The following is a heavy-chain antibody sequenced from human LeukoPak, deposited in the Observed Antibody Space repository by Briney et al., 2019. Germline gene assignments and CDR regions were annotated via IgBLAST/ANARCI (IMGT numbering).Heavy chain of an antibody. J-gene: IGHJ6*04. V-gene: IGHV5-51*01. Sequence: GESLKISCKGSGYRFDSYWIGWVRQMPGKGLEWMGIIYPDDSDTKYSPPFQGQVTMSVDKSVNTAYLQWSSLKSSDTGIYFCVRTHISGRRFQYYYMEVWGKGTTVTVSS. CDR1: GYRFDSYW. D-gene: IGHD1-20*01. CDR2: IYPDDSDT. CDR3: VRTHISGRRFQYYYMEV.